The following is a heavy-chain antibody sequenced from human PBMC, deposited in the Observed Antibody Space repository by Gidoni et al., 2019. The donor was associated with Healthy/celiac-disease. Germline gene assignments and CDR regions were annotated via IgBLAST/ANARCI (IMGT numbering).Heavy chain of an antibody. V-gene: IGHV3-9*01. CDR3: AKDLYQGVPAAMVMDV. Sequence: EVQLVESGGGLVQPGRSLRLSCAASGFTFDDYAMHWVRQAPGKGLEWVSGISWNSGSIGYADSVKGRFTISRDNAKNSLYLQMNSLRAEDTALYYCAKDLYQGVPAAMVMDVWGQGTTVTVSS. CDR2: ISWNSGSI. CDR1: GFTFDDYA. J-gene: IGHJ6*02. D-gene: IGHD2-2*01.